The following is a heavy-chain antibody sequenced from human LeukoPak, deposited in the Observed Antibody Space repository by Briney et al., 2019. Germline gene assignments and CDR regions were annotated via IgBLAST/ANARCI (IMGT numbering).Heavy chain of an antibody. D-gene: IGHD5-18*01. V-gene: IGHV3-30*03. CDR2: VAADGGHK. CDR1: GFTFSSLW. J-gene: IGHJ2*01. CDR3: AREHSHNNWFFDL. Sequence: PGGSLRLSCAASGFTFSSLWMSWVRQAPGRGPEWVAVVAADGGHKVYSDSVKGRFSMSRDNSKNTAFLQMDTLGAEDAAVYFCAREHSHNNWFFDLWGPGTPVTVSS.